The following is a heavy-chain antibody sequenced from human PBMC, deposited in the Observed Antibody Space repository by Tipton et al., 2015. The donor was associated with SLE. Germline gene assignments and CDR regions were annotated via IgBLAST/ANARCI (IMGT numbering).Heavy chain of an antibody. CDR2: LYSGGRT. CDR3: ARGPRPTDAFDI. CDR1: GLYVSDNY. V-gene: IGHV3-66*02. Sequence: SLRLSCAASGLYVSDNYTTWVRQAPGKGLEWVSTLYSGGRTFYADSVTGRFTISRDDSKNTVYLQMNRLRTEDRAVYYCARGPRPTDAFDIWGQGTVVTVSS. J-gene: IGHJ3*02. D-gene: IGHD6-6*01.